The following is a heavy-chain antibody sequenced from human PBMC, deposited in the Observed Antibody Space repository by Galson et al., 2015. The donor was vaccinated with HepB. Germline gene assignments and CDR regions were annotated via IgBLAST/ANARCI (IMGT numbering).Heavy chain of an antibody. CDR1: GYTLTELS. CDR3: ATTPVVYDILTGYGDAFDI. V-gene: IGHV1-24*01. CDR2: FDPEDGET. D-gene: IGHD3-9*01. Sequence: SVKVSCKVSGYTLTELSMHWVRQAPGKGLEWMGSFDPEDGETIYAQKFQGRVTMTEDTSTDTAYMELSSLRSEDTAVYYCATTPVVYDILTGYGDAFDIWGQGTMVTVSS. J-gene: IGHJ3*02.